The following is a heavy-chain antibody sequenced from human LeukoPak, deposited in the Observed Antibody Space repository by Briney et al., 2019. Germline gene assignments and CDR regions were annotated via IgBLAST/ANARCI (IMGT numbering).Heavy chain of an antibody. CDR1: GHTFSSYD. V-gene: IGHV1-8*01. CDR3: ARERTSYYDFWSGTTTNWFDP. Sequence: ASVKVSCNTSGHTFSSYDVIWVRLAPGQGLEWMGWMNPNSGNTGYAQKFQGRDTITRNTSISTAYMELSSLRSENTAVYYCARERTSYYDFWSGTTTNWFDPWGQGTLVTVSS. CDR2: MNPNSGNT. D-gene: IGHD3-3*01. J-gene: IGHJ5*02.